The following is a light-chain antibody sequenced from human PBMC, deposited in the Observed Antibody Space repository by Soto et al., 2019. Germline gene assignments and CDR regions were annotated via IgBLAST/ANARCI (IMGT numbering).Light chain of an antibody. CDR1: QSSTSTY. J-gene: IGKJ1*01. CDR2: DAF. CDR3: QQYFKYDNSPRT. Sequence: EIVLTQSPVTLSLSPGERATLSCRSSQSSTSTYLAWYQQKPGQAPRLLIYDAFNRATGIPDRFSGSGSGADFTLTISRLEPEDLAVYYWQQYFKYDNSPRTLGQGTKVDI. V-gene: IGKV3D-20*02.